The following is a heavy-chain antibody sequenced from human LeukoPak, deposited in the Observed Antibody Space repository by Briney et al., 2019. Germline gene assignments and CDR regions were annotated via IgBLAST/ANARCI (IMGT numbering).Heavy chain of an antibody. CDR2: ISYDGSNK. D-gene: IGHD5-12*01. J-gene: IGHJ4*02. V-gene: IGHV3-30-3*01. CDR1: GFTFSSYA. Sequence: GGSLRVSCAASGFTFSSYAMHWVRQAPGKGMECVAVISYDGSNKYYADSVKGRFTISRDNSKNTLYLQMNSLRAEDTAVYYCAGDGYYDSTSDYWGQGTLVTVSS. CDR3: AGDGYYDSTSDY.